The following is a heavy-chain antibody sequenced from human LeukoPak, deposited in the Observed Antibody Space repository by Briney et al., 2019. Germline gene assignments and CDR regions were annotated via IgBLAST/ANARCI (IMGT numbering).Heavy chain of an antibody. V-gene: IGHV4-4*07. CDR3: ARGPMVRAGEGLDY. CDR1: GGSISSYY. CDR2: IYTSGST. D-gene: IGHD3-10*01. Sequence: SETLSLTCTVSGGSISSYYWSWIRQPAGKGLEWIGRIYTSGSTNYNPSLKSRVAMSVDTSKNQFSLKLSSVTAADTAVYYCARGPMVRAGEGLDYWGQGTLVTVSS. J-gene: IGHJ4*02.